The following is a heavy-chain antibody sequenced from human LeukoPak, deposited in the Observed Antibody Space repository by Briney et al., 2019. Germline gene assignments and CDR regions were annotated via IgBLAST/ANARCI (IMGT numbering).Heavy chain of an antibody. V-gene: IGHV3-21*01. CDR1: GFTFSSYS. Sequence: GGSRGLFCAASGFTFSSYSMNWVRQAPGKGLEWVSSNSSSSSYIYYAASVKGRFTISRDNAKNSLYLQMNSLRAEDTAVYYCARDAAYYYGSGSYDFDYWGQGTLVTVSS. J-gene: IGHJ4*02. CDR2: NSSSSSYI. CDR3: ARDAAYYYGSGSYDFDY. D-gene: IGHD3-10*01.